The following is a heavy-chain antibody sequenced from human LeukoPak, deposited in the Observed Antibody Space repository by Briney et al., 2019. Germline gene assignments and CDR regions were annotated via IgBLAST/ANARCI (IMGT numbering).Heavy chain of an antibody. CDR1: GYTFTSYY. CDR2: INPSGGST. J-gene: IGHJ6*02. CDR3: AKDGDRYSSGWYGNYYYGMDV. Sequence: ASVKVSCKASGYTFTSYYMHWVRQAPGQGLEWMGIINPSGGSTSYAQKFQGRVTMTRDTSTSTVYMELSSLRSEDTAVYYCAKDGDRYSSGWYGNYYYGMDVWGQGTTVTVSS. V-gene: IGHV1-46*01. D-gene: IGHD6-19*01.